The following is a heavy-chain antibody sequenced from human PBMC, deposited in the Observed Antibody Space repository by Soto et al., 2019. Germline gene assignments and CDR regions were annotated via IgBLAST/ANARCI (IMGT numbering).Heavy chain of an antibody. J-gene: IGHJ3*02. CDR2: INAGNGNT. CDR1: GYTFTSYA. V-gene: IGHV1-3*01. D-gene: IGHD2-2*01. Sequence: QVQLVQSGAELKKPGASVKVSCKASGYTFTSYAMHWVRQAPGQRLEWMGWINAGNGNTKYSQKFQGRVPSTRDTAARTASVELSSLRSEDTAVYYCARAGYCSSTSCSDAFDIWGQGTMVTVSS. CDR3: ARAGYCSSTSCSDAFDI.